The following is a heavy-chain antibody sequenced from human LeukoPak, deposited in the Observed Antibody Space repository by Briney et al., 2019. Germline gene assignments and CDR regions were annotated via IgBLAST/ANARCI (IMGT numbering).Heavy chain of an antibody. CDR2: ISSSSSYI. Sequence: PGGSLRLSCAASGFTFSSYSMNWVRQAPGKGLEWVSSISSSSSYIYYADSVKGRFTISRDNAKNSLYLQMNSLRAEDTAVYYCAKDPYSSGSAEGEYFQHWGQGTLVTVSS. CDR3: AKDPYSSGSAEGEYFQH. CDR1: GFTFSSYS. V-gene: IGHV3-21*01. J-gene: IGHJ1*01. D-gene: IGHD6-19*01.